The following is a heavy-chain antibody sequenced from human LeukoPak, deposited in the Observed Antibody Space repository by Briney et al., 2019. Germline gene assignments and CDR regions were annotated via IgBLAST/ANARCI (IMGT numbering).Heavy chain of an antibody. CDR2: IYYSGLT. D-gene: IGHD4-17*01. V-gene: IGHV4-39*02. CDR1: GASISSSSSS. J-gene: IGHJ4*02. CDR3: ASGTFDDYGDYDRGDYFDH. Sequence: PSETLSLTCTVSGASISSSSSSWGWVRQPPGKGPEWIGSIYYSGLTYDNPSLKSRVSISVDPSKNHFSLKVSSVTAADTAFYYCASGTFDDYGDYDRGDYFDHWGQGTLVTVSS.